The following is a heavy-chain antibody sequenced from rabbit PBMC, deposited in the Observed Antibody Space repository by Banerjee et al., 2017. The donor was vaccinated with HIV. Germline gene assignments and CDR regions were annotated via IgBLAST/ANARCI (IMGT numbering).Heavy chain of an antibody. CDR3: ARDAGYAGSNL. J-gene: IGHJ4*01. Sequence: QQQLEESGGGLVKPGGTLTLSCKASGFDFSTYGVNWVRQAPGKGLEWIGYITYGGSAYYASWAKGRFTISKTSTTTVTLQMTSLTAADTATYFCARDAGYAGSNLWGPGTLVTVS. D-gene: IGHD4-2*01. CDR2: ITYGGSA. V-gene: IGHV1S36*01. CDR1: GFDFSTYG.